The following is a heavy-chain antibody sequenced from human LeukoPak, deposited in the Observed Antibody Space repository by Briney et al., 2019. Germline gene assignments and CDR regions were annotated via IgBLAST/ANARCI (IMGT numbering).Heavy chain of an antibody. D-gene: IGHD3-10*01. CDR1: GFTFSTYA. V-gene: IGHV3-64*01. CDR2: ISRDGGST. Sequence: GGSLRLSCAVSGFTFSTYAMHWVRQAPGEGLEYVSGISRDGGSTYYANSVKGRFTISRDNSKNTLYLQMGSLRGEDMAVYYCARESLGEPGSFDHWGQGTLVTVSS. CDR3: ARESLGEPGSFDH. J-gene: IGHJ4*02.